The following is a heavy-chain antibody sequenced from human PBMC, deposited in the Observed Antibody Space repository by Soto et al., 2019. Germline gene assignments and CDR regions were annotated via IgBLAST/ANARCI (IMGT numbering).Heavy chain of an antibody. V-gene: IGHV3-33*01. CDR1: GFTFSSYG. J-gene: IGHJ4*02. D-gene: IGHD1-26*01. CDR2: IWYDGSNK. CDR3: GSWEGDTGYLFRDY. Sequence: QVQLVESGGGVVQPGRSLRLSCAASGFTFSSYGMHWVRQAPGKGLEWVAVIWYDGSNKYYADSVKGRFTISRDNSKNTLYLQMNSLGAEDTAVYYCGSWEGDTGYLFRDYWGQGTLVTVSS.